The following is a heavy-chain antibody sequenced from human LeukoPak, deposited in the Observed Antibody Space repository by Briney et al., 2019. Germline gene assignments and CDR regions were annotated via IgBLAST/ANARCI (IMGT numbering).Heavy chain of an antibody. CDR2: IYYSGST. CDR3: ARGDGSGSYLYFDY. CDR1: GGSFSGYY. V-gene: IGHV4-59*01. D-gene: IGHD3-10*01. Sequence: SSETLSLTCAVYGGSFSGYYWSWIRQPPGKGLEWIGYIYYSGSTNYNPSLKSRVTISVDTSKNQFSLKLSSVTAADTAVYYCARGDGSGSYLYFDYWGQGTLVTVSS. J-gene: IGHJ4*02.